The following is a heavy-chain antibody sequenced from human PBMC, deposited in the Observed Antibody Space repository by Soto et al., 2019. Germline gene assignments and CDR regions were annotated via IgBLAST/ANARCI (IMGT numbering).Heavy chain of an antibody. J-gene: IGHJ3*02. CDR3: ARAKGIRWGRDTAMVCAFDI. V-gene: IGHV1-46*01. CDR1: GYTFTSYY. CDR2: INPSGGST. D-gene: IGHD5-18*01. Sequence: ASVKVSCKASGYTFTSYYMHWVRQAPGQGLEWMGIINPSGGSTSSAQKFQGRLTMTRDTSTSTAYMELRSLRSDDTAVYYCARAKGIRWGRDTAMVCAFDIWGQGTMVTVSS.